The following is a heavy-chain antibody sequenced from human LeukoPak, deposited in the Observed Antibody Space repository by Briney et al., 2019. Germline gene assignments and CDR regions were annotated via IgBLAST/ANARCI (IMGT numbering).Heavy chain of an antibody. V-gene: IGHV3-7*01. J-gene: IGHJ4*02. D-gene: IGHD5-18*01. CDR1: GFSFTISW. CDR2: IEQDGSEK. Sequence: GGSLRLSCAASGFSFTISWMSWVRQAPGKGLEWVASIEQDGSEKYYVDSVKGRFTISRDNAKNSLFLQMNSLRAEDTAVYYCANGHTSLAPGGQGALVTVSS. CDR3: ANGHTSLAP.